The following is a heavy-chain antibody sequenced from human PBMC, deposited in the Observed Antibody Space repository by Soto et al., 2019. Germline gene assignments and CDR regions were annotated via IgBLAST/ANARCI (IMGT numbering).Heavy chain of an antibody. J-gene: IGHJ4*02. CDR1: GGSIISSSYY. CDR3: ARTGYWGGDCPYYFDY. D-gene: IGHD2-21*02. CDR2: IYYSGST. Sequence: SETLSLTCTVSGGSIISSSYYWGWIRQPPGKGLEWIGSIYYSGSTYYNPSLKSRVTISVDTSKNQFSLKLSSVTAADTAVYYRARTGYWGGDCPYYFDYWGQGTLVTVSS. V-gene: IGHV4-39*01.